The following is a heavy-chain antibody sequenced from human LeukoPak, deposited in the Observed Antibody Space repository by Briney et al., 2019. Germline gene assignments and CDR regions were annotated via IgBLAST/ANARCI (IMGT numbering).Heavy chain of an antibody. V-gene: IGHV3-23*01. CDR1: GFTFTTYG. CDR2: IGGSGVRT. D-gene: IGHD6-19*01. Sequence: GGSLRLSCSASGFTFTTYGMNWVRQAPGKGLEWVSGIGGSGVRTYYADSVKGRFTISRDNSKNTLYLQMNSLRAEDTAVYYCAKSSGWYKFDYWGQGTLVTVSS. J-gene: IGHJ4*02. CDR3: AKSSGWYKFDY.